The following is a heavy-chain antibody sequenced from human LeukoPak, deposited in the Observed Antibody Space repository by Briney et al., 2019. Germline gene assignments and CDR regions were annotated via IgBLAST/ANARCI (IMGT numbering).Heavy chain of an antibody. J-gene: IGHJ4*02. V-gene: IGHV3-23*01. CDR1: GFTFSSYA. Sequence: GGSLRLSCAASGFTFSSYAMSWVRQAPGKGLEWVSAISGSGGSTYYADSVKGRFTISRDNSKNTLYLQMNSLRAEDTAVYYCAKTWGGSSGYYYMDYWGQGTLVTVSS. D-gene: IGHD3-22*01. CDR2: ISGSGGST. CDR3: AKTWGGSSGYYYMDY.